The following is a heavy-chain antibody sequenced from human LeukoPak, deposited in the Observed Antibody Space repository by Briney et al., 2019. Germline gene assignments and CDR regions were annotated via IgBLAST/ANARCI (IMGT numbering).Heavy chain of an antibody. CDR3: TGDTPGIAASVSGG. CDR2: IYSGGNT. D-gene: IGHD6-13*01. Sequence: GGSLRLSCTASGFSVSHNYMNWVRQAPGKGLEWVALIYSGGNTHYADSVKGRFTISRDNSKNTLYLQMSSLRVEDTAVYYCTGDTPGIAASVSGGWGQGTLVTVSS. J-gene: IGHJ4*02. CDR1: GFSVSHNY. V-gene: IGHV3-53*01.